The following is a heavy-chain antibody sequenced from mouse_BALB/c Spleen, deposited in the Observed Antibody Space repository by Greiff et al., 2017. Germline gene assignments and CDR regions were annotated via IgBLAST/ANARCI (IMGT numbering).Heavy chain of an antibody. CDR1: GFTFSDYY. CDR3: ARDNGSSYDWFAY. V-gene: IGHV5-4*02. Sequence: EVKLVESGGGLVKPGGSLKLSCAASGFTFSDYYMYWVRQTPEKRLEWVATISDGGSYTYYPDSVKGRFTISRDNAKNNLYLQMSSLKSEDTAMYYCARDNGSSYDWFAYWGQGTLVTVSA. CDR2: ISDGGSYT. D-gene: IGHD1-1*01. J-gene: IGHJ3*01.